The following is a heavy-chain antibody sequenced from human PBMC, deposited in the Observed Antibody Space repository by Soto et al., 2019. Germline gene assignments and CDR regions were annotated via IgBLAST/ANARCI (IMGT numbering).Heavy chain of an antibody. V-gene: IGHV4-59*01. CDR1: GGSISNFY. J-gene: IGHJ4*02. D-gene: IGHD2-8*01. CDR2: ISYSGNT. CDR3: ARAPMVLSRSYFDS. Sequence: SETLSLTCTVSGGSISNFYWSWIREPPGKGLEWIGYISYSGNTNYNPSLKSRVSISVDTSKNQLSLNLTSVTAADTAVYYCARAPMVLSRSYFDSWGQGTTITV.